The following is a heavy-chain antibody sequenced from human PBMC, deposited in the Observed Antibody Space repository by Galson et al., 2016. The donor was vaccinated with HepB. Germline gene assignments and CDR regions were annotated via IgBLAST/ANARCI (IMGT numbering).Heavy chain of an antibody. CDR3: AKLGMPAYVWGSYRPGFYFDY. Sequence: SLRLSCAASGFTFRAYGMSWVRQAPGKGLEWVSTNSGSGGLSASGGSTHYADSVKGRFTISRDNSKNTLYLQMNSLRAEDTAVYYCAKLGMPAYVWGSYRPGFYFDYWGQGTLVTVSS. D-gene: IGHD3-16*02. J-gene: IGHJ4*02. CDR1: GFTFRAYG. CDR2: NSGSGGLSASGGST. V-gene: IGHV3-23*01.